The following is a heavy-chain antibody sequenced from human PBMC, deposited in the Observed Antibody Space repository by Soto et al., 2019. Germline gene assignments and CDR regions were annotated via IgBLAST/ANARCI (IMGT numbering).Heavy chain of an antibody. J-gene: IGHJ6*02. CDR2: ISWNSGSI. D-gene: IGHD3-3*01. CDR1: GFTFDDYA. CDR3: AKGNDFWSGYRRYGMDV. V-gene: IGHV3-9*01. Sequence: GGSLRLSCAASGFTFDDYAMHWVRQAPGKGLEWVSGISWNSGSIGYADSVKGRFTISRDNAKNSLYLQMNSLRAEDTALYYCAKGNDFWSGYRRYGMDVWGQRTTVTSP.